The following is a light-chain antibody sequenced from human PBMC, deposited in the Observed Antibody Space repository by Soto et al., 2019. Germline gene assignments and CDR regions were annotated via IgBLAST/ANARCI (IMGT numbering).Light chain of an antibody. CDR1: QSLDNC. J-gene: IGKJ1*01. CDR2: QAS. V-gene: IGKV1-5*03. CDR3: QQFNIFSLA. Sequence: DILTKKSPAPQPAYIGDRVTITCRASQSLDNCLAWYQQKPGKAPRLLIYQASTLKRGVPSRFSGSRSGTEFTLTISSLQPDDFATYYCQQFNIFSLAFGRGTKVDIK.